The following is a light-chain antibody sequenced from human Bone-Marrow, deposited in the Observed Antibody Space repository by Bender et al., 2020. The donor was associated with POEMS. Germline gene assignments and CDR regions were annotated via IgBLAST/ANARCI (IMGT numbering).Light chain of an antibody. CDR1: SSDVGNYNY. V-gene: IGLV2-14*01. CDR3: MSYTTSSTHVI. Sequence: QSALTQPASVSGSPGQSVTISCTGTSSDVGNYNYVSWYQQHPGKAPKLLISEVTHRPSGVSARFSGSKSGNTASLTISGLQAEDEAHYYCMSYTTSSTHVIFGGGTKLTVL. CDR2: EVT. J-gene: IGLJ2*01.